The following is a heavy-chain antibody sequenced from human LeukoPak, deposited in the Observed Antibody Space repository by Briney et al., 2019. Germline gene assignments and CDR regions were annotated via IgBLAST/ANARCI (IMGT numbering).Heavy chain of an antibody. Sequence: GGSLRLSCAASGFTFSGSAMHWVRQASGKGLEWVGRIRSKANSYATAYAASVKGRFTISRDDSKNTAYLQMNSLKTEDTAVYYCTRPLISDYGDHVNYWGQGTLVTVSS. J-gene: IGHJ4*02. CDR1: GFTFSGSA. D-gene: IGHD4-17*01. V-gene: IGHV3-73*01. CDR2: IRSKANSYAT. CDR3: TRPLISDYGDHVNY.